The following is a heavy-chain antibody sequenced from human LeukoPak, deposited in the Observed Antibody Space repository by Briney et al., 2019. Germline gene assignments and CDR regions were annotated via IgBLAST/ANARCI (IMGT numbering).Heavy chain of an antibody. CDR1: GFTFGEND. CDR3: TRAGNDYNNYQSPY. D-gene: IGHD4-11*01. J-gene: IGHJ4*02. Sequence: GGSLRLSCTVSGFTFGENDMSWVRQAPGKGPEWVGIIRSKLYGETTEYAASVKGRFTISRDDDKSIAFLQLNSLKTEDTAVYYCTRAGNDYNNYQSPYWGQGTLVTVAS. CDR2: IRSKLYGETT. V-gene: IGHV3-49*04.